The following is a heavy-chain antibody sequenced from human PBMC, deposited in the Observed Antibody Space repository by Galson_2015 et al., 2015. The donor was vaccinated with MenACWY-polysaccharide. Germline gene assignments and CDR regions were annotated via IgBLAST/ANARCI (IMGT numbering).Heavy chain of an antibody. V-gene: IGHV3-48*01. J-gene: IGHJ6*02. CDR1: GFIFSSHS. Sequence: SLRLSCAASGFIFSSHSMNWVRQAPGRGLEWISYISSSSTSINYADSVKGRFTITRDNAKNSLYLQMNSLRADDTAMYYCARHRTRGNGMDVWGQGTTVTVSS. CDR3: ARHRTRGNGMDV. D-gene: IGHD1/OR15-1a*01. CDR2: ISSSSTSI.